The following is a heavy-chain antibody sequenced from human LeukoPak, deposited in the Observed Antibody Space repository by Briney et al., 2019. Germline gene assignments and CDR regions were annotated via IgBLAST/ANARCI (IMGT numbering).Heavy chain of an antibody. CDR1: GYTFTSHD. V-gene: IGHV1-8*01. CDR2: INPNSGNT. J-gene: IGHJ4*02. Sequence: GASVKVSCKASGYTFTSHDINWVRQATGQGLEWVGYINPNSGNTGYAQKFQGRVTLTRDTSINTAYVELTSLRSEDTAVYYCTRVPRESYSHWGQGTLVTVSS. D-gene: IGHD1-26*01. CDR3: TRVPRESYSH.